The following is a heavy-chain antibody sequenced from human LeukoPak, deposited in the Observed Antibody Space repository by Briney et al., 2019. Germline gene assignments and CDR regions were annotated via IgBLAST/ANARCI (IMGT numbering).Heavy chain of an antibody. CDR1: GDSISSHY. Sequence: SETLSLTCTVSGDSISSHYWTWIRQPPGKGLEWIGYIYYSGSTNYNPSLKSRVTISVDTSKNQFSLKLSSVTAADTAVYYCARGGGYQLLGSDPGGKGTLVTVSS. J-gene: IGHJ5*02. V-gene: IGHV4-59*11. CDR3: ARGGGYQLLGSDP. CDR2: IYYSGST. D-gene: IGHD2-2*01.